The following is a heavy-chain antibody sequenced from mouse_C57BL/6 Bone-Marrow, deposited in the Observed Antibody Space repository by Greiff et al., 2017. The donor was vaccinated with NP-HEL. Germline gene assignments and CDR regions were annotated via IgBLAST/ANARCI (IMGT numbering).Heavy chain of an antibody. J-gene: IGHJ4*01. V-gene: IGHV5-4*01. D-gene: IGHD2-4*01. Sequence: EVKLVESGGGLVKPGGSLKLSCAASGFTFSSYAMSWVRQTPEKRLEWVATISDGGSYTYYPDNVKGRFTISRDKAKNNLYLQRSHLKSEDTAMYYCARECDYDGDYAMDYWGQGTSVTVSS. CDR1: GFTFSSYA. CDR2: ISDGGSYT. CDR3: ARECDYDGDYAMDY.